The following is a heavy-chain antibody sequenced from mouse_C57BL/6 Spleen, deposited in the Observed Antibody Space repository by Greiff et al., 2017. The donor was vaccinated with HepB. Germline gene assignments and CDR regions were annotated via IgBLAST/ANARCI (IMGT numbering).Heavy chain of an antibody. CDR2: ISDGGSYT. CDR3: ARDPITTASEGFAY. J-gene: IGHJ3*01. V-gene: IGHV5-4*01. D-gene: IGHD1-1*01. CDR1: GFTFSSYA. Sequence: EVHLVESGGGLVKPGGSLKLSCAASGFTFSSYAMSWVRQTPEKRLEWVATISDGGSYTYYPDNVKGRFTISRDNAKNNLYLQMSQLKSEDTAMYYCARDPITTASEGFAYWGQGTLVTVSA.